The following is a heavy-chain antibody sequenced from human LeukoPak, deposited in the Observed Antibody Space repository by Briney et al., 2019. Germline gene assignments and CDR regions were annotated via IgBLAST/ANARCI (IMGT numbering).Heavy chain of an antibody. D-gene: IGHD2-2*01. CDR3: ARYCSSTSCPAPNWFDP. CDR1: GYTFTGYY. Sequence: ASVKFSCKASGYTFTGYYMHWVRQAPGQGLEWMGWINPNSGGTNYAQKFQGRVTMTRDTSISTAYMELSRLRSDDTAVYYCARYCSSTSCPAPNWFDPWGQGTLVTVSS. J-gene: IGHJ5*02. V-gene: IGHV1-2*02. CDR2: INPNSGGT.